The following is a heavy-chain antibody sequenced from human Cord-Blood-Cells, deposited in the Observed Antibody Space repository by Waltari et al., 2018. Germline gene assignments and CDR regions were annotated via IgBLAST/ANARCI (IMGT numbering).Heavy chain of an antibody. V-gene: IGHV3-21*01. CDR2: ISSSSSYI. CDR3: ARAFWGSWYYFDY. CDR1: GFPFSSYS. D-gene: IGHD6-13*01. Sequence: EVQLVESGGGLVKPGGSLRLSCAASGFPFSSYSMNWVRQAPGKGLEWVSSISSSSSYIYYADTVKGRFTISRDNAKNSLYLQMNSLRAEDTAVYYCARAFWGSWYYFDYWGQGTLVTVSS. J-gene: IGHJ4*02.